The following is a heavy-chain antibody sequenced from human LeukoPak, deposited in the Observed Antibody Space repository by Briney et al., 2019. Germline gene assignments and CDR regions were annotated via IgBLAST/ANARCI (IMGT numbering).Heavy chain of an antibody. Sequence: SETLSLTCTVSGGSISSYYWSWIRQPPGKGLESIGNIFYTGSTKYNPSLKSRVTISVDTSKNQFSLKLSSVTAADTAMYYCARSANYYYDSASYGVGFDVWGQGTLVTVSS. J-gene: IGHJ3*01. CDR3: ARSANYYYDSASYGVGFDV. CDR2: IFYTGST. D-gene: IGHD3-22*01. V-gene: IGHV4-59*01. CDR1: GGSISSYY.